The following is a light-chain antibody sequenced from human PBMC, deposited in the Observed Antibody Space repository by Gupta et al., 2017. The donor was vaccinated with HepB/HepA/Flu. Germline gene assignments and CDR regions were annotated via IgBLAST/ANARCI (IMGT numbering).Light chain of an antibody. CDR1: SSNIGAGYD. J-gene: IGLJ1*01. CDR3: QSYDSSRYV. Sequence: QSVLTQPPSVSGAPGQRVTISCTGSSSNIGAGYDVHWYRQVPGTGPKVLVYGNNKRPWGVPDRFSGSRSGTSASLAITGLQAEDEADYYCQSYDSSRYVFGTGT. CDR2: GNN. V-gene: IGLV1-40*01.